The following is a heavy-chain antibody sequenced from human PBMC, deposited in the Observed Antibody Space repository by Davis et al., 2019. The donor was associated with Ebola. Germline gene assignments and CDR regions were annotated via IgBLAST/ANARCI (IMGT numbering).Heavy chain of an antibody. CDR3: ARDQRPVIIMGRGVNRYYGMDV. D-gene: IGHD3-10*01. V-gene: IGHV1-69*04. CDR1: GGTFSSYI. J-gene: IGHJ6*02. Sequence: SVKVSCKASGGTFSSYIISWVRQAPGQGLEWMGRIIPIFGIANYAQKFQGRVTITADKSTSTAYMELSSLRSEDTAVYYCARDQRPVIIMGRGVNRYYGMDVWGQGTTVTVSS. CDR2: IIPIFGIA.